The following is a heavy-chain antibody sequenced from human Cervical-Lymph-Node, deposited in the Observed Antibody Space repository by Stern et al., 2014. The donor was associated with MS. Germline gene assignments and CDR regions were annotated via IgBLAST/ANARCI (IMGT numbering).Heavy chain of an antibody. CDR3: VRGGLSYGYGLDA. CDR1: GYTFINYD. Sequence: QVQLGQSGSQMRKPGASVKVSCQASGYTFINYDIFWVRQATGQGLEWMGWMNPNNANTGHAQKFQGRVTMTRNTSISTAYMELSGLRSDDTAVYYCVRGGLSYGYGLDAWGQGTAVIVSS. J-gene: IGHJ6*02. D-gene: IGHD3-16*01. CDR2: MNPNNANT. V-gene: IGHV1-8*01.